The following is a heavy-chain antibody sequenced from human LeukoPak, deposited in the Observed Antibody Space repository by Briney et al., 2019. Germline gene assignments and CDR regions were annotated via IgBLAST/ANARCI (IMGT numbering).Heavy chain of an antibody. CDR2: INPSGGST. Sequence: ASVKVSCKASGYTFTSYYMHWVRPAPGQGLEWMGIINPSGGSTSYAQKFQGRVTMTRDMSTSTVYMELSSLRSEDTAVYYCARGSYSYYFDYWGQGTLVTVSS. CDR3: ARGSYSYYFDY. J-gene: IGHJ4*02. CDR1: GYTFTSYY. V-gene: IGHV1-46*01. D-gene: IGHD2-15*01.